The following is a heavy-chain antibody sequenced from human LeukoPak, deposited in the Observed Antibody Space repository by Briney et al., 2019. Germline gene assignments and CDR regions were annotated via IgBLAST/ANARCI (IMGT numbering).Heavy chain of an antibody. CDR2: ISWNSGSI. V-gene: IGHV3-9*01. D-gene: IGHD2-8*01. CDR1: GFTFDDYA. Sequence: GRSLRLSCAASGFTFDDYAMHWVRQAPGKGLEWVSGISWNSGSIVYADSVKGRFTISRDNAKNSLYLQMNSLRAEDTALYSCEKKPRENSNGNVPNYYVMDAGAQGTTV. J-gene: IGHJ6*02. CDR3: EKKPRENSNGNVPNYYVMDA.